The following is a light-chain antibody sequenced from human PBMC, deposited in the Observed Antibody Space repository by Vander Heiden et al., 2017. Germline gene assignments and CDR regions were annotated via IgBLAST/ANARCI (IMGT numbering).Light chain of an antibody. V-gene: IGLV1-44*01. Sequence: QSVLPQPPSASGTPGQRVPISCSGRSSNIGSHTVDWYQQYPRAAPNHLIYLDHQRPSGVADRFSGSKSGTSAALAISGLQYEDEADYYCAVRDDNLRAVVFGGGTKLTVL. CDR2: LDH. CDR1: SSNIGSHT. CDR3: AVRDDNLRAVV. J-gene: IGLJ3*02.